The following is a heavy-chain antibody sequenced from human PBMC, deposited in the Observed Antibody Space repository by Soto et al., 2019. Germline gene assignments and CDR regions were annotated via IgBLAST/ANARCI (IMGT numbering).Heavy chain of an antibody. CDR1: GASISIGTDY. CDR2: IHYSGST. CDR3: ARHNYGSGSTYFDY. Sequence: SETLSLTCSVSGASISIGTDYWGWIRQPPGKGLEWIGNIHYSGSTYYNPSLKSRVNISVDTSKNQFSLKLNSMTAADTAVYYCARHNYGSGSTYFDYWGQGTLVTVSS. D-gene: IGHD3-10*01. J-gene: IGHJ4*02. V-gene: IGHV4-39*01.